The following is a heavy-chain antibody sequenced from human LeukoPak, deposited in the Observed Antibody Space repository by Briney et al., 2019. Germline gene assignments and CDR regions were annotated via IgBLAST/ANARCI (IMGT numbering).Heavy chain of an antibody. CDR1: GYTFTGYY. CDR2: INPNSGGT. D-gene: IGHD3-3*01. V-gene: IGHV1-2*02. Sequence: ASVKVSCKASGYTFTGYYMHWVRQAPGQGLEWMGWINPNSGGTNYAQKFQGRVTMTRDTSISTAYMELSRLRSDDTAVYYCARDWNDFWSGYYLYWGQGTLVTVSS. CDR3: ARDWNDFWSGYYLY. J-gene: IGHJ4*02.